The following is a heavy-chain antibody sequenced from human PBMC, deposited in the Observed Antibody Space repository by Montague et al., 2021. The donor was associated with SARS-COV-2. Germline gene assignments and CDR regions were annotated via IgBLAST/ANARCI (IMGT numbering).Heavy chain of an antibody. V-gene: IGHV4-39*07. CDR1: GGSISSSSYY. CDR3: ARDSAPSITIFGVAIRQQNHRYYYYGMDV. D-gene: IGHD3-3*01. CDR2: IYYSGST. J-gene: IGHJ6*02. Sequence: SETLSLTCTVSGGSISSSSYYWGWIRQPPGKGLEWIGSIYYSGSTYYNPSLKGRVTISVDTSKNQFSLKLSSVTAADTAVYYCARDSAPSITIFGVAIRQQNHRYYYYGMDVWGQGTTVTVSS.